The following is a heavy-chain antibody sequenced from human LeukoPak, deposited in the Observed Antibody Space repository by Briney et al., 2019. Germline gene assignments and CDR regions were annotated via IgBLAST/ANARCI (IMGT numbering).Heavy chain of an antibody. J-gene: IGHJ4*02. D-gene: IGHD3-10*01. V-gene: IGHV3-48*01. CDR2: LSESSTNI. CDR3: ARDFGGPDY. CDR1: GFTVSSNY. Sequence: GGSLRLSCAASGFTVSSNYMTWVRQAPGKGLEWVSFLSESSTNIYYADSVKGRFTISRDNAKNSLYLQMNSLRAEDTAVYYCARDFGGPDYWGQGTLVTVSS.